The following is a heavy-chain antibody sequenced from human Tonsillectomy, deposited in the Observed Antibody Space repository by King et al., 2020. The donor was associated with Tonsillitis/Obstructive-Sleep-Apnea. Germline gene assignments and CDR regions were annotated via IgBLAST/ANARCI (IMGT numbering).Heavy chain of an antibody. D-gene: IGHD3-10*01. CDR3: ARENSYGSGTYFDS. J-gene: IGHJ4*02. V-gene: IGHV3-11*05. CDR1: GFTFSDYY. Sequence: VQLVESGGGLVKPGGSLRLSCAASGFTFSDYYMSWIRQAPGKGLEWFSYISSSSTYTKDADSVKGRFTISRDNAKNSLYLQMDSLRAEDTAVYYCARENSYGSGTYFDSWGQGTLVTVSS. CDR2: ISSSSTYT.